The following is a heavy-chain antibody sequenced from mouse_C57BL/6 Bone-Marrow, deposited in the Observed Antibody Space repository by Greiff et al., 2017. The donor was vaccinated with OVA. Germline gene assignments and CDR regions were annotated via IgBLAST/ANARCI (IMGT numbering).Heavy chain of an antibody. D-gene: IGHD1-1*01. CDR2: INPSSGYT. J-gene: IGHJ2*01. V-gene: IGHV1-4*01. CDR3: AREAITTVPHGY. CDR1: GYTFTGYT. Sequence: VQLQQSGAELARPGASVKMSCKASGYTFTGYTMHWVKQRPGQGLEWIGYINPSSGYTKYNQKFKDKATLTADKSSSTAYMQLSSLTSEDSAVYYCAREAITTVPHGYWGQGTTLTVSS.